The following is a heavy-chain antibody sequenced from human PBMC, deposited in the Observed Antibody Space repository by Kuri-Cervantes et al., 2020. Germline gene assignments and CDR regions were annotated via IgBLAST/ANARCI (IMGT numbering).Heavy chain of an antibody. Sequence: ASVKVSCKASGYTFTSYAMNWVRQAPGQGLEWMGWINPNSGGTNYAQKFQGWVTMTRDTSISTAYMELSRLRSDDTAVYYCARVGSGYDIHYYYMDVWGKGTTVTVSS. J-gene: IGHJ6*03. CDR3: ARVGSGYDIHYYYMDV. D-gene: IGHD5-12*01. CDR1: GYTFTSYA. V-gene: IGHV1-2*04. CDR2: INPNSGGT.